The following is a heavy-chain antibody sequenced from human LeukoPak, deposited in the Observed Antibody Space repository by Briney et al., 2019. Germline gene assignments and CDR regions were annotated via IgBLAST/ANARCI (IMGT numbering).Heavy chain of an antibody. V-gene: IGHV1-8*01. D-gene: IGHD3-22*01. Sequence: VASVKVSCKASGYTFTSYDVNWVRQATGQGLEWMGWMNPISGDTGYALKFQGRVTVSRNTSISTAYMELGSLRSEDTAVYYCARGYYYDSSVPGTFDIWGLGTMVTVSS. CDR3: ARGYYYDSSVPGTFDI. CDR2: MNPISGDT. CDR1: GYTFTSYD. J-gene: IGHJ3*02.